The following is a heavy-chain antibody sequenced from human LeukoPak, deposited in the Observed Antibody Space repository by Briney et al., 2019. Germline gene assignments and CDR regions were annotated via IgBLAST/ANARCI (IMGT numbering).Heavy chain of an antibody. D-gene: IGHD3-16*01. V-gene: IGHV4-59*08. Sequence: SETLSLTCTVSGGSISSYYWSWIRQPPGKGLEWIGYIYYSGSTNYNPSLKSRVTISVDTSKNQFSLKLSSVTAADTAVYYCARSRGGYEYFQHWGQGTLVTISS. CDR2: IYYSGST. CDR3: ARSRGGYEYFQH. CDR1: GGSISSYY. J-gene: IGHJ1*01.